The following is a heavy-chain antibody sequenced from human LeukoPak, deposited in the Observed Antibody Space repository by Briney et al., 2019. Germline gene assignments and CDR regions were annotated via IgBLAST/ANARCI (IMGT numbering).Heavy chain of an antibody. CDR2: IYYSGST. J-gene: IGHJ3*02. CDR3: ARVGYSSGWYDAFDI. CDR1: GGSISSYY. V-gene: IGHV4-59*06. Sequence: SETLSLTCTVSGGSISSYYWSWIQHPGKGLEWIGYIYYSGSTYYNPSLKSRVTISVDTSKNQFSLKLSSVTAADTAVYYCARVGYSSGWYDAFDIWGQGTMVTVSS. D-gene: IGHD6-19*01.